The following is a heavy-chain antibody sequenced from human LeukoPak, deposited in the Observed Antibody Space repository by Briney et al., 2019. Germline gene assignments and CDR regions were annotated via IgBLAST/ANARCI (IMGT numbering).Heavy chain of an antibody. V-gene: IGHV1-2*02. D-gene: IGHD5-18*01. CDR1: GYTFTGYC. CDR2: IDPNTGDT. CDR3: ARVVGQGTAMPSRDYFDY. Sequence: GASVTVSFKTSGYTFTGYCIHWVRQAPGKGREWMGWIDPNTGDTRNAQRFQGRVTLTRDTSISTAYMEFGRLRSDDTAVYWCARVVGQGTAMPSRDYFDYWGQGALVTVSS. J-gene: IGHJ4*02.